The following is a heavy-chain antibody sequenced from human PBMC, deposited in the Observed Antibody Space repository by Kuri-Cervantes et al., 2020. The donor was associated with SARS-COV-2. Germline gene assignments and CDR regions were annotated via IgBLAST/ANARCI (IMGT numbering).Heavy chain of an antibody. CDR2: FDPEDGET. CDR1: GYTLTELS. Sequence: ASVKVSCKVSGYTLTELSMHWVRQAPGKGLEWMGGFDPEDGETIYAQKFRGRVTMTEDTSTDTAYMELSSLRSEDTAVYYCARDWDCSSTSCYTYYYYYYMDVWGKGTTVTVSS. CDR3: ARDWDCSSTSCYTYYYYYYMDV. D-gene: IGHD2-2*02. J-gene: IGHJ6*03. V-gene: IGHV1-24*01.